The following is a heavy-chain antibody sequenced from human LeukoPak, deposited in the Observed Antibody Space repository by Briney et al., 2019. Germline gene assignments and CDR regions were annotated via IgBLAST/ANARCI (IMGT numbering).Heavy chain of an antibody. J-gene: IGHJ4*02. V-gene: IGHV3-20*04. CDR1: GFTFDDYG. D-gene: IGHD1-1*01. CDR3: ARGYLTRDPELDY. Sequence: PGGSLRLSCAGSGFTFDDYGMSWVPQAPGKGLEWVSGINWNGGSTGYADSVKGRFTISRDNAKNSLYLQMNSLRAEETALYYCARGYLTRDPELDYWGQGTLVTVSS. CDR2: INWNGGST.